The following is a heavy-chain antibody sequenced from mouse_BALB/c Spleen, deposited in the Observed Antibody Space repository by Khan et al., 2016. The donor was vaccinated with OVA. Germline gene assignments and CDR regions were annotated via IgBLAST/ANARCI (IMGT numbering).Heavy chain of an antibody. CDR1: GFTFSSFA. V-gene: IGHV5-9-1*01. Sequence: EVELVESGGGLVKPGGSLKLSCAASGFTFSSFAMSWVRQTPEKSLEWVATISSAGTYTFYPDSLKGRFPISRDNAKTTLYLQMNSRWSEDTAMYYCANGNYGWFAYWGQGTLVTVSA. CDR3: ANGNYGWFAY. J-gene: IGHJ3*01. D-gene: IGHD2-1*01. CDR2: ISSAGTYT.